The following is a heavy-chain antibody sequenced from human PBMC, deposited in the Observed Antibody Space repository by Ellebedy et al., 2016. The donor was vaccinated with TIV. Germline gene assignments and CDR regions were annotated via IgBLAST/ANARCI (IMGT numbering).Heavy chain of an antibody. J-gene: IGHJ4*02. V-gene: IGHV1-18*04. Sequence: ASVKVSCKASGYTFSSFGITWVRQAPGQGLEWMGWISAFNGDTNYVQKLQDRVTMTSYSSTSTAYLELRSLRSDDTAMYYCARVIGLRDCSGDICSPPPPLDHWGQGALVTVSS. CDR3: ARVIGLRDCSGDICSPPPPLDH. CDR1: GYTFSSFG. CDR2: ISAFNGDT. D-gene: IGHD2-15*01.